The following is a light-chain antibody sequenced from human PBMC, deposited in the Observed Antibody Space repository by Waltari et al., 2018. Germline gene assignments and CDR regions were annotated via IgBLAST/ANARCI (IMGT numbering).Light chain of an antibody. J-gene: IGKJ1*01. Sequence: ESATLSCRASQDIRRTLAWYQQKPGQPPRLLIYGASNRATGIPDRFSGTGSETDFSLTISRLEPEDFAVYFCQHYLRLPVTYGQGTKVEIK. V-gene: IGKV3-20*01. CDR3: QHYLRLPVT. CDR2: GAS. CDR1: QDIRRT.